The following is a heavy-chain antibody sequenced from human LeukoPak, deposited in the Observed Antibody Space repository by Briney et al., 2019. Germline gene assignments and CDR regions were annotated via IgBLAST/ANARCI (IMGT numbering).Heavy chain of an antibody. V-gene: IGHV3-74*01. D-gene: IGHD3-16*01. J-gene: IGHJ5*02. Sequence: GGSLRLSCAPSGFTFSTYWMHWVRQAPGQGLVWVSRINSDGSTISYADSVKGRFTISRDNAKNTLYLQMNSLRAEDTAVYYCARASGLAWGQGTLVTVSS. CDR3: ARASGLA. CDR1: GFTFSTYW. CDR2: INSDGSTI.